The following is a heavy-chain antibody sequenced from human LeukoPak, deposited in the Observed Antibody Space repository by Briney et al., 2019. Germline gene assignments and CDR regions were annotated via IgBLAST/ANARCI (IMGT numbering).Heavy chain of an antibody. J-gene: IGHJ5*02. CDR2: INTDGSST. Sequence: QSGGSLRLSCAASGFTFSSYWMHWVRQAPGKGLVWVSRINTDGSSTSYADSVKGRFTISRDNAKNTLYLQMNSLRAEDTAVYYCARAYSSSSNWFDPWGQGTLVTVSS. V-gene: IGHV3-74*01. CDR1: GFTFSSYW. CDR3: ARAYSSSSNWFDP. D-gene: IGHD6-6*01.